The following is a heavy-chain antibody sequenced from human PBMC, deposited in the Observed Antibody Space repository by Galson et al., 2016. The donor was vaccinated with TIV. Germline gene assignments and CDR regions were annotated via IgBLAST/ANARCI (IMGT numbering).Heavy chain of an antibody. CDR1: GYTFTSYD. CDR2: MNPNSGNT. Sequence: SVKVSCKASGYTFTSYDINWVRQATGQGLEWMRWMNPNSGNTGYAQKFRGRVTMTRNTSVRTAYMELSSLRSEDTAVYHCARSGDYGDYWGQGTLVTVSS. J-gene: IGHJ4*02. CDR3: ARSGDYGDY. D-gene: IGHD4-17*01. V-gene: IGHV1-8*02.